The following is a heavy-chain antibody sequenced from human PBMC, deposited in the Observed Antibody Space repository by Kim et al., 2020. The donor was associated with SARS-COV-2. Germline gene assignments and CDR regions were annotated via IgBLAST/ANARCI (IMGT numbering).Heavy chain of an antibody. J-gene: IGHJ3*02. CDR3: ARDPTGGSSSVGAFDI. CDR2: ISAYNGNT. CDR1: GYTFTSYG. V-gene: IGHV1-18*01. Sequence: ASVKVSCKASGYTFTSYGISWVRQAPGQGLEWMGWISAYNGNTNYAQKLQGRVTMTTDTSTSTAYMELRSLRSDDTAVYYCARDPTGGSSSVGAFDIWGQGTMVTVSS. D-gene: IGHD6-6*01.